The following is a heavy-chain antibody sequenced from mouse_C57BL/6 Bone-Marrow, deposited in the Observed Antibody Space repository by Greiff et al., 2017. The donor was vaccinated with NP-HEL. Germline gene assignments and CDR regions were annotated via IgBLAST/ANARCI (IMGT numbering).Heavy chain of an antibody. CDR2: IDPSDSYT. Sequence: VQLQQPGAELVMPGASVKLSCKASGYTFTSYWMHWVKQRPGQGLEWIGEIDPSDSYTNYNQKFKGKSTLTVDKSSSTAYMQLSSLTSEDSAVYYCARGDYDTSYFDYWGQGTTLTVSS. CDR3: ARGDYDTSYFDY. V-gene: IGHV1-69*01. CDR1: GYTFTSYW. J-gene: IGHJ2*01. D-gene: IGHD2-4*01.